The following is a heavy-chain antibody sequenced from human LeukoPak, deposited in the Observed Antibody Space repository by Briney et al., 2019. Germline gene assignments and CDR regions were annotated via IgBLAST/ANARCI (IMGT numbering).Heavy chain of an antibody. Sequence: SETLSLTCTVSGDSISSGDYYWSWLRQPGGKGLEWIGRIYTSGSTNYNPSLKSRVTMSVDTSKNQFSLKLSSVTAADTAVYYCARDLVSGYYGSGSYSYYFDYWGQGTLVTVSS. CDR2: IYTSGST. J-gene: IGHJ4*02. CDR1: GDSISSGDYY. V-gene: IGHV4-61*02. D-gene: IGHD3-10*01. CDR3: ARDLVSGYYGSGSYSYYFDY.